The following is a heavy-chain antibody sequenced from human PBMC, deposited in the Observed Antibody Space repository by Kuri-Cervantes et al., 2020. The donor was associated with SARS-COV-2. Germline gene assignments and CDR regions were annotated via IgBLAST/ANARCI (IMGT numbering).Heavy chain of an antibody. V-gene: IGHV1-69*04. CDR1: GGTFSSYA. CDR3: ARDYYDSSGLLPVDY. J-gene: IGHJ4*02. D-gene: IGHD3-22*01. Sequence: SVKVSCKASGGTFSSYAISWVRQAPGQGLEWMGRIIPILGIANYAQKFQGRVTITADKSTSTAYMELSSLRSEGTAVYYCARDYYDSSGLLPVDYWGQGTLVTVSS. CDR2: IIPILGIA.